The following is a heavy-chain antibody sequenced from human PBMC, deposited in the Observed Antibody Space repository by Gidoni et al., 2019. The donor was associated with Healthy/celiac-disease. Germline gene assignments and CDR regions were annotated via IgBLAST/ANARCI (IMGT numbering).Heavy chain of an antibody. CDR1: VFTFSSYW. D-gene: IGHD5-12*01. CDR3: AREQRPYGGYVSDY. J-gene: IGHJ4*02. V-gene: IGHV3-74*01. Sequence: EVHLVESGGGLVQPGGSLRLACAASVFTFSSYWMHVVRQAPGKGLVWVSRINSDGSSTSYADSVKGRFTISRDNAKNTLYLQMNSLRAEDTAVYYCAREQRPYGGYVSDYWGQGTLVTVSS. CDR2: INSDGSST.